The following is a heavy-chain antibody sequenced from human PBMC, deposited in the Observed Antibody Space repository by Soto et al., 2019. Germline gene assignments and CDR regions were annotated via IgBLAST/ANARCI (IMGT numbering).Heavy chain of an antibody. CDR3: ARDRGIAAAGS. D-gene: IGHD6-13*01. CDR2: IYHSGST. J-gene: IGHJ5*02. CDR1: GGSISSGGYS. Sequence: NPSETLSLTCAVSGGSISSGGYSWSWIRQPPGKGLEWIGYIYHSGSTYYNPSLKSRVTISVDRSKNQFSLKLTSVTAADTAVYYCARDRGIAAAGSWGQGILVTVSS. V-gene: IGHV4-30-2*01.